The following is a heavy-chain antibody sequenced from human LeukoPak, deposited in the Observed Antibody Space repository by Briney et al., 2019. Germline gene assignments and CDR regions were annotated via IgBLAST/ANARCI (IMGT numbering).Heavy chain of an antibody. V-gene: IGHV1-69*05. Sequence: GASVKVSCKASGGTFSSYAISWVRQAPGQGLEWMGGIIPIFGTANYAQKFQGRVTITTDESTSTAYMELSSLRSEDTAVYYCASPVVRYRWYVFDIWGQGTMVTVSS. CDR2: IIPIFGTA. CDR1: GGTFSSYA. J-gene: IGHJ3*02. CDR3: ASPVVRYRWYVFDI. D-gene: IGHD3-9*01.